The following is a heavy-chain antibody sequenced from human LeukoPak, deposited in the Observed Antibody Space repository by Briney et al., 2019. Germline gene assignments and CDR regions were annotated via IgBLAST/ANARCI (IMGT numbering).Heavy chain of an antibody. CDR3: ARGAAGAIDY. Sequence: SQTLSLTCAVSGDTFSSNSAGWNWLRQTPSRGLEWLGRTYYRSKWYSYYGASVKSRITINPDTSKNQFSVQLNSVTPEDTAVYYCARGAAGAIDYWGQGTLVTVSS. J-gene: IGHJ4*02. CDR1: GDTFSSNSAG. V-gene: IGHV6-1*01. D-gene: IGHD6-13*01. CDR2: TYYRSKWYS.